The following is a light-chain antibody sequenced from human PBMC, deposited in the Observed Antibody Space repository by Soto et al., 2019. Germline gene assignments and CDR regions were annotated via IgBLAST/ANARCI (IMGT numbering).Light chain of an antibody. CDR1: KSVSSS. CDR2: GAS. J-gene: IGKJ4*01. Sequence: EILMTQSPATLSVSPGERATLSCRASKSVSSSLAWYQLKPGQAPRLLIYGASTRATGIPARFSGSGSGTEFTLTISSLQSEDFAIYYCQQYYYWPLLTVGGGTKVEIQ. V-gene: IGKV3-15*01. CDR3: QQYYYWPLLT.